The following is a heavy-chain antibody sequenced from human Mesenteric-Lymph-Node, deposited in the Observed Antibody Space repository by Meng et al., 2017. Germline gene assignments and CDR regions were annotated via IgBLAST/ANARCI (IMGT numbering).Heavy chain of an antibody. V-gene: IGHV4-61*01. Sequence: GSLRLSCTVSGGSVSSGSYYWSWIRQPPGKGLEWIGEINHSGSTNYNPSLRGRVSISVDTSKNQVSLNLKSVTAADTAVYYCARAIVGTTIGYYFDDWGQGTLVTVSS. CDR2: INHSGST. D-gene: IGHD1-26*01. CDR3: ARAIVGTTIGYYFDD. J-gene: IGHJ4*02. CDR1: GGSVSSGSYY.